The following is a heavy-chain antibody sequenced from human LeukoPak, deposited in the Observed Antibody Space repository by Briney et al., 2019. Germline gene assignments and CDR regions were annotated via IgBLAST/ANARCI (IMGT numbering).Heavy chain of an antibody. J-gene: IGHJ4*02. CDR1: GGSFSGYY. CDR3: ARGGYSGHEDYFDY. D-gene: IGHD5-12*01. CDR2: INHSGST. Sequence: SETLSLTCAVYGGSFSGYYWSWIRQPPGKGLEWIGEINHSGSTNYNPSLKSRVTISVDTSKNQFSLKLSSVTAADTAVYYCARGGYSGHEDYFDYWGQGTLVTVSS. V-gene: IGHV4-34*01.